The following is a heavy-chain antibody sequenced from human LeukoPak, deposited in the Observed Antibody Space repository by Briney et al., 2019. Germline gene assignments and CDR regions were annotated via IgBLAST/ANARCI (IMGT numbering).Heavy chain of an antibody. CDR2: TYYRSKWYN. V-gene: IGHV6-1*01. Sequence: SQTLSLTCAICGDCVPSASAACNWIRQSPSRGLEWLGRTYYRSKWYNDYAVSVKSRITINPDTSKNQFSLQLSPVTPENTAVYYCARASLSSSWPSFDYWGQGTLVTVSS. J-gene: IGHJ4*02. D-gene: IGHD6-13*01. CDR3: ARASLSSSWPSFDY. CDR1: GDCVPSASAA.